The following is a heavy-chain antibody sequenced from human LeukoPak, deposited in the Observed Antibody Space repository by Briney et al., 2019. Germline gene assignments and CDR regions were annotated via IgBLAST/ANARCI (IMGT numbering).Heavy chain of an antibody. CDR1: GGSISSSSYY. V-gene: IGHV4-39*07. CDR2: IYYSGST. J-gene: IGHJ5*02. D-gene: IGHD3-22*01. CDR3: ASLIVVVTTGWFDP. Sequence: SETLSLTCTVSGGSISSSSYYWGWIRQPPGKGLEWIGSIYYSGSTYYNPSLKSRVTISVDTSKNQFSLKLSSVTAADTAVYYCASLIVVVTTGWFDPWGQGTLVTVSS.